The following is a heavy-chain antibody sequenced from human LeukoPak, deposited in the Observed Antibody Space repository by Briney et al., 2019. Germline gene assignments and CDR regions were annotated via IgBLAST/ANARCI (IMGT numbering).Heavy chain of an antibody. CDR1: GYTFTSYG. J-gene: IGHJ5*02. CDR3: ARVSHSCSTSCYGQNWFDP. D-gene: IGHD2-2*01. Sequence: ASVKVSCKASGYTFTSYGISWVRQAPGQGLEWMGWMNPNSGNTGYAQKFQGRVTMTRNTSISTAYMELSSLRSEDTAVYYCARVSHSCSTSCYGQNWFDPWGQGTLVTVSS. V-gene: IGHV1-8*02. CDR2: MNPNSGNT.